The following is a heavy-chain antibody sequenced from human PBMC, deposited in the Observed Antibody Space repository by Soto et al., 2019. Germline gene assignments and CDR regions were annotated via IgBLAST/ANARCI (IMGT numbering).Heavy chain of an antibody. J-gene: IGHJ5*01. CDR2: INTYKGDT. CDR1: GYTFRNYA. CDR3: ARDAAFWSGRNLNWFDS. V-gene: IGHV1-18*04. D-gene: IGHD3-3*01. Sequence: QVHLVQSGAEVKEPGAPVKVSCKASGYTFRNYAITWVRQAPGQGLEWMGWINTYKGDTNYAHKFQGRVTMTTDTSTSTAYMELRSLRSDDTAIYYCARDAAFWSGRNLNWFDSWGQGTLVTVSS.